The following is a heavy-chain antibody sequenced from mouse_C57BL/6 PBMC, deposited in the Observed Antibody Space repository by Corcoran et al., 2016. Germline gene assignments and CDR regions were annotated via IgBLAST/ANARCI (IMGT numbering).Heavy chain of an antibody. CDR1: GYTFTDYY. CDR3: ARSEGYYDYWYFDV. V-gene: IGHV1-26*01. CDR2: INPNNGGT. Sequence: EVQLPQSGPELVKPGASVKISCKASGYTFTDYYMNWVKQSHGQSLEWIGDINPNNGGTSYNQKFKGKATLTVDKSSSTAYMELRSLTSEDSAVYYCARSEGYYDYWYFDVWGTGTTVTVSS. J-gene: IGHJ1*03. D-gene: IGHD2-4*01.